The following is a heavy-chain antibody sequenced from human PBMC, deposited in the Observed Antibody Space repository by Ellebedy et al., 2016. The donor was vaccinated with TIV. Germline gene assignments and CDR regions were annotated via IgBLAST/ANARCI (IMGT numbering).Heavy chain of an antibody. CDR3: ARDFDGYGRGY. Sequence: PGGSLRLSCTASGFRFPIYGIPWVRPAPGKGLEWVSAFRGSGGSTYYADSVKGRFTVSRDNSKNMLYLQMNSLRAEDTAVYYCARDFDGYGRGYWGQGTLVTVSS. CDR1: GFRFPIYG. J-gene: IGHJ4*02. CDR2: FRGSGGST. D-gene: IGHD5-24*01. V-gene: IGHV3-23*01.